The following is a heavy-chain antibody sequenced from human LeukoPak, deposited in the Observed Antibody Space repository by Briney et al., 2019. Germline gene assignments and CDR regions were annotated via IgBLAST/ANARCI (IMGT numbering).Heavy chain of an antibody. D-gene: IGHD6-19*01. V-gene: IGHV3-11*01. Sequence: GGSLRLSCAASGFTFSDYHMSWIRQAPGKGLEWVSYTSSSGGIISYADSVKGRFTISRDNSKNSLYLQMNSLRAEDTAVYYRARGPVSSSGFFGYWGQGTLVTVSS. CDR3: ARGPVSSSGFFGY. CDR1: GFTFSDYH. J-gene: IGHJ4*02. CDR2: TSSSGGII.